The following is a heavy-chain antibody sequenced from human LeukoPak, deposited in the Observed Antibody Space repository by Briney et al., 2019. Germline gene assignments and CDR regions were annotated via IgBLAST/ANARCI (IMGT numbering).Heavy chain of an antibody. Sequence: SVKVSCKASGGTFSSYAISWVRQAPGQGLEWMGGIIPIFGTANYAQKFQGRVTITADESTSTAYMELSSLRSEDTAVYYCARELRGTVTTATWSFDPWGQGTLVTVSS. D-gene: IGHD4-17*01. CDR3: ARELRGTVTTATWSFDP. CDR1: GGTFSSYA. CDR2: IIPIFGTA. J-gene: IGHJ5*02. V-gene: IGHV1-69*13.